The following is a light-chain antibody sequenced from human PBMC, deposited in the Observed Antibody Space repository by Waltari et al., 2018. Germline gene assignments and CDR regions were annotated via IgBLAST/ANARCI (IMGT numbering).Light chain of an antibody. CDR3: QQYYAAPYT. CDR1: RSVHDTAKNKNF. J-gene: IGKJ2*01. Sequence: DIVMTQSPDSLAVSLGGRATINCKSSRSVHDTAKNKNFLAWYQLKPGQYPKLLIYWASTRESGVPDRFRASVSGTDFTLTISSLQAEDVAIYSCQQYYAAPYTFGQGTKVEIK. V-gene: IGKV4-1*01. CDR2: WAS.